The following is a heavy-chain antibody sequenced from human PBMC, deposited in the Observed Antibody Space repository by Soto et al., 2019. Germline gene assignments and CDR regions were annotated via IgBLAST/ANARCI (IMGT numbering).Heavy chain of an antibody. Sequence: SVKVSCKASGGTFSSYAISWVRQAPGQGLEWMGGIIPIFGTANYAQKFQGRVTITADKSTSTAYMELSSLRSEDTALYYCARGKPYYYGSGSYYSTPYGMYVWGQGTTVTVSS. CDR3: ARGKPYYYGSGSYYSTPYGMYV. D-gene: IGHD3-10*01. J-gene: IGHJ6*02. CDR1: GGTFSSYA. CDR2: IIPIFGTA. V-gene: IGHV1-69*06.